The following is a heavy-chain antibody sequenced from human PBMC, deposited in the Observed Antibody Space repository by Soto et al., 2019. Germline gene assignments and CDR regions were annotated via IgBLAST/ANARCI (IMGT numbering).Heavy chain of an antibody. J-gene: IGHJ6*02. CDR1: GYSISSSNW. V-gene: IGHV4-28*01. CDR2: IYYSGST. Sequence: PSETLSLTCAVSGYSISSSNWWGWIRQPPGKGLEWIGYIYYSGSTYYNPSLKSRVTMSVDTSKNQFSLKLSSVTAVDTAVYYCARNRRGPFSGQLFYYGMDVWGQGTTVTVSS. CDR3: ARNRRGPFSGQLFYYGMDV. D-gene: IGHD3-10*01.